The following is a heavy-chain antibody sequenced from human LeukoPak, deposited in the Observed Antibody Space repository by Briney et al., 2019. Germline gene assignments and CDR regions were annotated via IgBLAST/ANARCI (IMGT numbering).Heavy chain of an antibody. V-gene: IGHV3-73*01. CDR2: IRSKAYSYAT. D-gene: IGHD3-3*01. Sequence: PGGSLRLSCAASGFIFSDSAMNWLRQASGKGLEWLGRIRSKAYSYATAYGASVKGRFTISRDDSKNTAYLQMNSLKTEDTGVYYCTRHVEEESGYVDYWGQGTLVTVSS. CDR3: TRHVEEESGYVDY. CDR1: GFIFSDSA. J-gene: IGHJ4*02.